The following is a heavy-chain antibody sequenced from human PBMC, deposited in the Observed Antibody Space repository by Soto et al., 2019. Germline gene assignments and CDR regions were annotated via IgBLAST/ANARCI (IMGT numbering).Heavy chain of an antibody. J-gene: IGHJ3*02. CDR3: LVTTSAVDI. V-gene: IGHV3-7*01. CDR1: GFTLSNFW. D-gene: IGHD4-17*01. CDR2: IKQGGIER. Sequence: EVQLVESGGDLAQPGGSLRLSCAASGFTLSNFWVNWVRQAPGKGLERVANIKQGGIERNYVDSVKGRFTISRDDTKNSLFLQMNNLRVEDAAIYYCLVTTSAVDIWGRGTTVTVSS.